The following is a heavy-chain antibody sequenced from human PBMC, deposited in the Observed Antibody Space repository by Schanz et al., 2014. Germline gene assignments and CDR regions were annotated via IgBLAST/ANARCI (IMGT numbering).Heavy chain of an antibody. J-gene: IGHJ3*02. CDR1: GGTFSSYA. V-gene: IGHV1-69*09. Sequence: QVHLVQSGSEVKKPGSSVKVSCKASGGTFSSYAFSWVRQAPGQGLEWMGKIIPILGMENYAQKFQGRVPITADISTSTAYMDLSSLRSDDTAVYYCARDIQYHYDTSGPVGAFDIWGQGTVVTVSS. CDR3: ARDIQYHYDTSGPVGAFDI. D-gene: IGHD3-22*01. CDR2: IIPILGME.